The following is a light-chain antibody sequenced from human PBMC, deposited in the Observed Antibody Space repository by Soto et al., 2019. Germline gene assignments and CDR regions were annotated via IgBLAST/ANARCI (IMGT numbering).Light chain of an antibody. CDR2: EVS. CDR1: SSDVGGYNY. Sequence: QSALTQPASVSGSPGQSITISCTGTSSDVGGYNYVSWYQHHPGKAPKLMIYEVSNRPSGVSNRFSGSKSGNTASLTISGLQPEDEADYFCSSLTRSDTWVIGGGTKLTVL. V-gene: IGLV2-14*01. CDR3: SSLTRSDTWV. J-gene: IGLJ3*02.